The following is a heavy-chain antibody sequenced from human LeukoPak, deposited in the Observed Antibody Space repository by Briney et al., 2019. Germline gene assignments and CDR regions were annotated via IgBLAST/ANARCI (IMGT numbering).Heavy chain of an antibody. V-gene: IGHV4-39*01. J-gene: IGHJ5*02. Sequence: SETLSLTCTVSGGSISSSRDDWGWIRQPPGKGLEWIGSLYYSGSTYYNPYLKSRVTISVDTSKNQLSLKLRSVTAADTAVYYCARQIKDSSWFDPWGQGTLVTVSS. CDR2: LYYSGST. D-gene: IGHD2-15*01. CDR3: ARQIKDSSWFDP. CDR1: GGSISSSRDD.